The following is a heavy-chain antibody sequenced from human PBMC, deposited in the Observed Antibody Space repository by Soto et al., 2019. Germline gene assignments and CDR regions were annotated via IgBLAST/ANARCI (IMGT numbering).Heavy chain of an antibody. J-gene: IGHJ4*02. D-gene: IGHD5-18*01. CDR2: INAGNGNT. Sequence: ASGKVSCKASGYTFTSYAMHWVRQAPGQRLEWMGWINAGNGNTKYSQKFQGRVTITRDTSASTAYMELSSLRSEDTAVYYCARGLNGYLHYFDYWGQGTPDTVPS. V-gene: IGHV1-3*01. CDR3: ARGLNGYLHYFDY. CDR1: GYTFTSYA.